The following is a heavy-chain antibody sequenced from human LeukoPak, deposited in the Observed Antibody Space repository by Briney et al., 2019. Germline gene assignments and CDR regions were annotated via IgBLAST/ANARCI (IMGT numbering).Heavy chain of an antibody. Sequence: GGSLRLSCAASGFTFSRYWMSWVRQAPGKGLEWVANIKEDGSEQYYVDSVKGPFAASRDNAKNSLYLQMNSLRAEDTAVYYCASAYCGGDCYSAFDYWGQGTLVTVSS. J-gene: IGHJ4*02. CDR3: ASAYCGGDCYSAFDY. CDR1: GFTFSRYW. D-gene: IGHD2-21*01. CDR2: IKEDGSEQ. V-gene: IGHV3-7*01.